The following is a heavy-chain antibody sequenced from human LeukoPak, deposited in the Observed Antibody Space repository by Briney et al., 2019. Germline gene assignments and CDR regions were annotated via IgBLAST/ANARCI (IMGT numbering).Heavy chain of an antibody. Sequence: ASVKVSCKASGYTFTSYGISWVRQAPGQGLEWMGWISAYNGNTNYAQKLQGRVTMTTDTSTSTAYMELRSLRSDDTAVYYCAVYSSTLYYYYGMDVWGKGTTVTVSS. CDR2: ISAYNGNT. CDR3: AVYSSTLYYYYGMDV. D-gene: IGHD6-13*01. V-gene: IGHV1-18*01. CDR1: GYTFTSYG. J-gene: IGHJ6*04.